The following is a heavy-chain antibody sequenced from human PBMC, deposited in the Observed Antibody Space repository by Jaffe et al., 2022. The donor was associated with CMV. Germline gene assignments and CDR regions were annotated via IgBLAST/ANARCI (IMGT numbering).Heavy chain of an antibody. V-gene: IGHV4-59*01. CDR1: GGSISSYY. D-gene: IGHD5-18*01. Sequence: QVQLQESGPGLVKPSETLSLTCTVSGGSISSYYWSWIRQPPGKGLEWIGYIYYSGSTNYNPSLKSRVTISVDTSKNQFSLKLSSVTAADTAVYYCARDRGDYVDTAMAEAGIYWYFDLWGRGTLVTVSS. J-gene: IGHJ2*01. CDR2: IYYSGST. CDR3: ARDRGDYVDTAMAEAGIYWYFDL.